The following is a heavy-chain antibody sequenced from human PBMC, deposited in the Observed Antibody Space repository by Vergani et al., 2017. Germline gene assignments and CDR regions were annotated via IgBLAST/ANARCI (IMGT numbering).Heavy chain of an antibody. CDR3: AKGDGIVVVPAAID. Sequence: EVQLLESGGGLVQPGGSLRLSCAASGFTFSSYAMSWVRQAPGKGLEWVSAISGSGGSTYYADSVTGRFTISRDNSKNTLYLQMNSLRAEDTAVYYCAKGDGIVVVPAAIDWGQGTLVTVSS. D-gene: IGHD2-2*01. J-gene: IGHJ4*02. CDR2: ISGSGGST. CDR1: GFTFSSYA. V-gene: IGHV3-23*01.